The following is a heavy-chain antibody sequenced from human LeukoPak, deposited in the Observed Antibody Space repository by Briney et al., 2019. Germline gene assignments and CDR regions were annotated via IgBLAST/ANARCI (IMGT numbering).Heavy chain of an antibody. CDR1: GFTFSIYW. J-gene: IGHJ4*02. CDR2: IKPNGSEN. D-gene: IGHD4-17*01. Sequence: GGSLRLSCAASGFTFSIYWMSWVRRAPGKGLEWVAKIKPNGSENYYVDSVKGRFTISRDNAKNSLYLQMNSLRAEDTAVYYWARDVASTVTWDWGQGTLVTVSS. V-gene: IGHV3-7*05. CDR3: ARDVASTVTWD.